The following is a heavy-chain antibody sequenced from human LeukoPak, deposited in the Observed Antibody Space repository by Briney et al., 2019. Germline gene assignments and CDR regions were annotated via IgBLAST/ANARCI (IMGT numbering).Heavy chain of an antibody. CDR3: ARHCTSCPPDY. D-gene: IGHD2-2*01. V-gene: IGHV5-51*01. J-gene: IGHJ4*02. CDR1: GYSFSSYW. CDR2: IYPGNSHI. Sequence: GASLKISCKGSGYSFSSYWIGWVRQMPGKGLEWVGIIYPGNSHIRYSPSFQGQVTISADKSISTAYLQWSSLKVSDTAIYYCARHCTSCPPDYWGQGTLVTVSS.